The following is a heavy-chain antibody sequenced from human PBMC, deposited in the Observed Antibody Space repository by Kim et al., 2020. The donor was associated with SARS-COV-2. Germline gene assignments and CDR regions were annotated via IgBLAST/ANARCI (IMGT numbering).Heavy chain of an antibody. CDR3: ARGSVDIWFDP. D-gene: IGHD5-12*01. CDR2: IYYTGSA. V-gene: IGHV4-59*12. J-gene: IGHJ5*02. Sequence: SETLSLTCTVSGGSITSDYWSWIRQPPGKGLEWIGYIYYTGSANYHPSLKSRVTMSVDTSKNQFTLKVTSVTAADTAVYYCARGSVDIWFDPWGQGTLVT. CDR1: GGSITSDY.